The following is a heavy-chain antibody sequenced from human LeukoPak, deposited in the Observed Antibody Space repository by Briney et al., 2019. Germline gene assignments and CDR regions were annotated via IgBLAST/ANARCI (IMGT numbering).Heavy chain of an antibody. V-gene: IGHV1-18*01. Sequence: ASVXVSCKASGYTFTSYGISWVRQAPGRGLEWMGWISAYNGNTNYAQKLQGRVTMSTDTSTSTSYMELRSLRSDDTAVYYXARGLQETLAWLKALSAFDIWGQGTMVTVSS. CDR3: ARGLQETLAWLKALSAFDI. D-gene: IGHD5-24*01. CDR1: GYTFTSYG. J-gene: IGHJ3*02. CDR2: ISAYNGNT.